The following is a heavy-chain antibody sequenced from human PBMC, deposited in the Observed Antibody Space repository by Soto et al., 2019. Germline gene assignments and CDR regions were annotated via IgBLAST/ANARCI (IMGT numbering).Heavy chain of an antibody. Sequence: GASVKVSCKASGGTFSSYAISWVRQAPGQGLEWMGGIIPIFGTANYAQKFQGRVTITADESTSTAYMELSSLRSEDTAVYYCARRCYGGNSGGCDYWGQGTLVTVSS. J-gene: IGHJ4*02. CDR2: IIPIFGTA. CDR1: GGTFSSYA. CDR3: ARRCYGGNSGGCDY. D-gene: IGHD4-17*01. V-gene: IGHV1-69*13.